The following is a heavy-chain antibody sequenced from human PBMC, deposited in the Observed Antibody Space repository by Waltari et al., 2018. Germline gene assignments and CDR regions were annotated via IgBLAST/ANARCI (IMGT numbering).Heavy chain of an antibody. J-gene: IGHJ5*02. CDR1: GGSISSGSFY. Sequence: QLQLQESGPGLVRPSETLSLTCSVAGGSISSGSFYWGWIRQSPGKGLEWIWRIYYSGSTDYNSNLKSRVTISGDTSKNQFSLKLSSVTAADTAVYYCARHWKKSGYRFDPWGQGTLVTVSS. CDR3: ARHWKKSGYRFDP. V-gene: IGHV4-39*01. D-gene: IGHD5-12*01. CDR2: IYYSGST.